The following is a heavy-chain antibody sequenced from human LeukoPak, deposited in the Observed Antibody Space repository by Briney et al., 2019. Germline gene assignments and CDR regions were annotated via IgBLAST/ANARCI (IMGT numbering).Heavy chain of an antibody. D-gene: IGHD1-26*01. J-gene: IGHJ4*02. CDR2: VDPEDGET. Sequence: ASVKVSCKASGYTFTDYYMHWVQQAPGKGLEWMGRVDPEDGETIYAEKFQGRVTITADTSTDTAYMELSSLRSEDTAVYYCATDRVGGNWARDYWGQGTLVTVSS. CDR3: ATDRVGGNWARDY. V-gene: IGHV1-69-2*01. CDR1: GYTFTDYY.